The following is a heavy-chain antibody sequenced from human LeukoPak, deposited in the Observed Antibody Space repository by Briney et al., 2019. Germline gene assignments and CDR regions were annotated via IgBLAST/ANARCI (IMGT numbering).Heavy chain of an antibody. D-gene: IGHD6-19*01. Sequence: PGGSLSLSCAASGLTFSTYSMNWVRQAPGEGLEWVSSISSRGSYIYQADSVKGRFTISRDNAKKSLFLQMNSLRAEDTAVYYCARGRRVSPGYTSDWYPSYWGQGTLVTVSS. CDR3: ARGRRVSPGYTSDWYPSY. J-gene: IGHJ4*02. CDR2: ISSRGSYI. V-gene: IGHV3-21*01. CDR1: GLTFSTYS.